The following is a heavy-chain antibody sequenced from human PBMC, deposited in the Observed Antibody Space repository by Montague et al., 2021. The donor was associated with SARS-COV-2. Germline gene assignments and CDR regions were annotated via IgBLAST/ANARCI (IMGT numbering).Heavy chain of an antibody. CDR2: ISSSGRT. Sequence: SVTLSLTCTVSGGSVINSTYYWAWIRQPPGKGLEWVGSISSSGRTYFSPSLKSRLTISVDSSDNQFSLRLSSVTAADTAVYYCASSYYYGSVTYVYNYYLELWGQGATGTVSS. V-gene: IGHV4-39*01. CDR3: ASSYYYGSVTYVYNYYLEL. D-gene: IGHD3-10*01. J-gene: IGHJ6*03. CDR1: GGSVINSTYY.